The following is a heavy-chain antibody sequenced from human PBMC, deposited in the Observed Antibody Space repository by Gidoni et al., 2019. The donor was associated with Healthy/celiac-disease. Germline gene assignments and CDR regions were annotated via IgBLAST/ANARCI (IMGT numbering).Heavy chain of an antibody. V-gene: IGHV3-21*01. Sequence: EVQLVESGGGLVKPGGSLRLSCVAPGFTFISYSMTWVRQAPGKGLEWVSSISSSSSYIYYGDSVKGRFTISRDNAKNSLYLQMNSLRAEDTAVYYCARDNCSSTSCYVLDGPIDYWGQGTLVTVSS. D-gene: IGHD2-2*01. CDR1: GFTFISYS. CDR2: ISSSSSYI. J-gene: IGHJ4*02. CDR3: ARDNCSSTSCYVLDGPIDY.